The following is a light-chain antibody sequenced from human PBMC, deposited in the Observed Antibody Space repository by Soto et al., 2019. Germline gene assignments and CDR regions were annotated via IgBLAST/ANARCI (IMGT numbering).Light chain of an antibody. Sequence: EIVMTQSPATLSVSPGERATLSCRASQSVSSNLAWYQQKPGQAPRLLIYGASTRATGIPARFSGSGSGTEVTLTISSLQSEDFAVYYCQQYGRSPFTFGPGTKVDIK. CDR2: GAS. CDR1: QSVSSN. J-gene: IGKJ3*01. CDR3: QQYGRSPFT. V-gene: IGKV3-15*01.